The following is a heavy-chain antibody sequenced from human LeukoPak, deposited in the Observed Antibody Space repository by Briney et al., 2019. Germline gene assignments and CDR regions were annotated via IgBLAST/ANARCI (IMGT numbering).Heavy chain of an antibody. Sequence: SVKVSCRASGGNRSSYTIGWVRQAPGQGPEWMGGIITIFRTTYYAQKFQGRVTITTDESSSTAYLELSGLRSEDTAVYYCARESSYAFDLWGQGTMVTVSS. J-gene: IGHJ3*01. D-gene: IGHD3-10*01. CDR2: IITIFRTT. CDR3: ARESSYAFDL. CDR1: GGNRSSYT. V-gene: IGHV1-69*05.